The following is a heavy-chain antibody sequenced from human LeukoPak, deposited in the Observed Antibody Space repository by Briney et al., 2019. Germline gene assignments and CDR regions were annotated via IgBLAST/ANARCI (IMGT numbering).Heavy chain of an antibody. D-gene: IGHD4-17*01. CDR1: GFTFSSYD. CDR3: ARQEGDYETDY. V-gene: IGHV3-13*04. CDR2: IGTAGDT. J-gene: IGHJ4*02. Sequence: GGSLRLSCAASGFTFSSYDMHWVRQATGKGLEWVSAIGTAGDTYYPGSVKGRFTISRENAKNSLYLQMNSLRAEDTAVYYCARQEGDYETDYWGQGTLVTVSS.